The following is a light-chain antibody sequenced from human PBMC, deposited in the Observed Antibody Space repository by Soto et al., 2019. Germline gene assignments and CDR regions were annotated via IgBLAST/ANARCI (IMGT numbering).Light chain of an antibody. J-gene: IGLJ1*01. Sequence: QSVLTQPASVSGSPGQSITISCTGTSSDIGNYKYVSWYQQHPGKAPKLMIYEVSNRPSGVSNRFSGSKSGNTASLTISGHQAEDETDYYCISYTSSGTYVFGTGTNVTVL. CDR3: ISYTSSGTYV. CDR2: EVS. V-gene: IGLV2-14*01. CDR1: SSDIGNYKY.